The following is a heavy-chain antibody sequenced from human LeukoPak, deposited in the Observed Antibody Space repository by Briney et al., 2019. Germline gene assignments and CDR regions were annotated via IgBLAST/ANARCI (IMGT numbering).Heavy chain of an antibody. Sequence: PGGSLRLSCAASGFTFSSYGMHWVRQAPGKGLEWVAFIRYDGSNKYYADSVKGRFTISRDNAKNSLYLQMNSLRAEDTAVYYCARDRGQWLVLFDYWGQGTLVTVSS. J-gene: IGHJ4*02. CDR1: GFTFSSYG. V-gene: IGHV3-30*02. CDR3: ARDRGQWLVLFDY. CDR2: IRYDGSNK. D-gene: IGHD6-19*01.